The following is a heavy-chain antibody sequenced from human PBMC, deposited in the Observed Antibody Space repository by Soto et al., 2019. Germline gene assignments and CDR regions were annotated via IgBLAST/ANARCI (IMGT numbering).Heavy chain of an antibody. J-gene: IGHJ4*02. CDR3: ARAPAVGGTDDY. CDR2: ISTSSSHT. D-gene: IGHD6-19*01. V-gene: IGHV3-11*05. Sequence: QVQLVESGGGLVKPGGSLRLSCAASGFTFSDYYMSWIRQAPGKGLEWLSYISTSSSHTDYADSVKGRFTISRDNAKNTVYLQMNSLRGEDTAVYYCARAPAVGGTDDYWGQGPLVTVSS. CDR1: GFTFSDYY.